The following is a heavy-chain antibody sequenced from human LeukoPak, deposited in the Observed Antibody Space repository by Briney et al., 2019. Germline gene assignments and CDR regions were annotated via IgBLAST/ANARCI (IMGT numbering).Heavy chain of an antibody. CDR2: INPNSGGT. CDR1: GYTFTGYY. CDR3: ARGSGWRTRGPDY. V-gene: IGHV1-2*02. D-gene: IGHD6-19*01. Sequence: ASVKVSCKASGYTFTGYYMHWVRQAPGQGLEWMGWINPNSGGTNYAQKFQGRVTMTRDTSISTAYMELSRLRSDDTAVYYCARGSGWRTRGPDYWGQGTLVTVSS. J-gene: IGHJ4*02.